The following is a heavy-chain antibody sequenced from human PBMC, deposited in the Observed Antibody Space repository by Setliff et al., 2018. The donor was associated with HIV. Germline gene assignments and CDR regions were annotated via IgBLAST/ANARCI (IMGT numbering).Heavy chain of an antibody. V-gene: IGHV4-38-2*01. J-gene: IGHJ4*02. CDR3: ARNVRRTYCGGDCYSHFDY. D-gene: IGHD2-21*02. Sequence: SETLSLTCAVSGYSVSSGYYWGWIRQPPGKGLEWIGSFYHSGSTFYNPSLKSRVTISLDTSKNQFSLKLRSVTAADTAVYYCARNVRRTYCGGDCYSHFDYWGQGTLVTVSS. CDR1: GYSVSSGYY. CDR2: FYHSGST.